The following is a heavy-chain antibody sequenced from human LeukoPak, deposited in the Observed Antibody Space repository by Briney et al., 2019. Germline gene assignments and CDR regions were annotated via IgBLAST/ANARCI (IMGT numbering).Heavy chain of an antibody. V-gene: IGHV4-61*02. Sequence: PSETLSLTCTVSGGSIGSGSYYWSWIRQPAGKGLEWIGRIYTSGSTNYNPSLKSRVTISVDTSKNQFSLKLSSVTAADTAVYYCVRGADTAMVFDPWGQGTLVTVSS. CDR3: VRGADTAMVFDP. CDR1: GGSIGSGSYY. J-gene: IGHJ5*02. D-gene: IGHD5-18*01. CDR2: IYTSGST.